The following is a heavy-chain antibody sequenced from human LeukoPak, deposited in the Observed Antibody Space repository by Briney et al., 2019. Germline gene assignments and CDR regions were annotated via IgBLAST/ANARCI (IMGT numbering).Heavy chain of an antibody. CDR1: GYTFTSYD. V-gene: IGHV1-8*03. Sequence: ASVKVSCKASGYTFTSYDINWVRQATGQGLEWMGWMNPNSGNTGYAQKFQGRVTITRNTSISTAYMELSSLRSEDTAVCYCARRGELPHSYYYYYYMDVWGKGTTVTVSS. J-gene: IGHJ6*03. CDR3: ARRGELPHSYYYYYYMDV. CDR2: MNPNSGNT. D-gene: IGHD1-26*01.